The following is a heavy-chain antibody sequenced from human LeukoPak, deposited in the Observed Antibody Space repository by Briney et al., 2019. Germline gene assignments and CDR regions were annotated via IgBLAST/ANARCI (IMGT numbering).Heavy chain of an antibody. Sequence: GGSLRLSCAASGFTFSSYAMHWVRQAPGKGLEWVAVISYDGSNKYYADSVKGRFTISRDNSKNTLYLQMNSLRAEDTAVYYCAKDRDYGSGSPLDYWGQGTLVTVSS. J-gene: IGHJ4*02. CDR1: GFTFSSYA. V-gene: IGHV3-30-3*01. CDR3: AKDRDYGSGSPLDY. D-gene: IGHD3-10*01. CDR2: ISYDGSNK.